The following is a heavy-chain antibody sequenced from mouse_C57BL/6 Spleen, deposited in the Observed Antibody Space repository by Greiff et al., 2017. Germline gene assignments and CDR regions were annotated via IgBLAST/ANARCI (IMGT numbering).Heavy chain of an antibody. CDR3: ARPYDGYYDY. D-gene: IGHD2-3*01. V-gene: IGHV5-17*01. J-gene: IGHJ2*01. CDR2: ISSGSSTI. CDR1: GFTFSDYG. Sequence: EVKLMESGGGLVKPGGSLKLSCAASGFTFSDYGMHWVRQAPEKGLEWVAYISSGSSTIYYADTVKGRFTISRDNAKNTLFLQMTSLRSEDTAMYYCARPYDGYYDYWGQGTTLTVSS.